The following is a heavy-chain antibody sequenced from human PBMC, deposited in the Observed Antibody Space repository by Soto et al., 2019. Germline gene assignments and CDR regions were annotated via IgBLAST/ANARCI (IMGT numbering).Heavy chain of an antibody. V-gene: IGHV4-39*01. Sequence: PSETLSLTCTVSGGSISSSSYYWGCIRQPPGKGLEWIASIDYTGNTFYNPSLTSRVTISVDTSKNQFSLKVTSVTAADTAVYYCARINKGYGPDSWGQGTLVTVSS. CDR2: IDYTGNT. J-gene: IGHJ4*02. CDR3: ARINKGYGPDS. D-gene: IGHD5-18*01. CDR1: GGSISSSSYY.